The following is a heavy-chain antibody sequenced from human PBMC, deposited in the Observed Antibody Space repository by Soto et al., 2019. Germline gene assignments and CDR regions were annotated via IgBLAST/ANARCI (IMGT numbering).Heavy chain of an antibody. V-gene: IGHV3-48*02. CDR1: GFIFSDYT. D-gene: IGHD6-13*01. Sequence: EVQLVESGGDLVQPGGSLRLSCAASGFIFSDYTMTWVRQAPGRGLEFVSHISSSGDAIFYAESVKGRFTVSRDNAKNSLYLQMNSLRDXDTAVYFCARDHGGSTWFVGVYYFFGMDVWGQGTAVTVSS. CDR2: ISSSGDAI. CDR3: ARDHGGSTWFVGVYYFFGMDV. J-gene: IGHJ6*02.